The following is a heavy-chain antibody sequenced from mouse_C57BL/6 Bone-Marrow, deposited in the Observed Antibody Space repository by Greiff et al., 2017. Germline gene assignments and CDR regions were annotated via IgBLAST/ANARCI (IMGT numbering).Heavy chain of an antibody. CDR2: IWWDDDK. Sequence: QVTLKVSGPGILQPSQTLSLTCSFSGFSLSTFGMGVGWIRQPSGKGLEWLAHIWWDDDKSYNPALKSRLTISKDTSKNQVFLKIANVATADTATYYCARIADYYGSSRYYFDYWGQGTTLTVSS. D-gene: IGHD1-1*01. J-gene: IGHJ2*01. V-gene: IGHV8-8*01. CDR1: GFSLSTFGMG. CDR3: ARIADYYGSSRYYFDY.